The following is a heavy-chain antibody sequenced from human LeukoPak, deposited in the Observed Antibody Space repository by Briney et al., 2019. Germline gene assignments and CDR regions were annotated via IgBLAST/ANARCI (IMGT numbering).Heavy chain of an antibody. D-gene: IGHD4-23*01. J-gene: IGHJ4*02. Sequence: SVKVSCKASGGTFSSYAISWVRQAPGQGLEWMGRIIPILGIANYAQKFQGRVTITADKSTSTAYMELSSLRSEDTAVYYCAILTTVVTAPFDYWGQGTLDTVSS. CDR2: IIPILGIA. CDR3: AILTTVVTAPFDY. V-gene: IGHV1-69*04. CDR1: GGTFSSYA.